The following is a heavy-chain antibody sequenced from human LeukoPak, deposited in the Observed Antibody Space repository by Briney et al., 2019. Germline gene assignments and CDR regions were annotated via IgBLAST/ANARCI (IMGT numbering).Heavy chain of an antibody. Sequence: PGGSLRLSCAASGFTFSSYGMHWVRQAPGKGLEWVAVISYDGSNKYYADSVKGRFTISRDNSKNTLYLQMNSLRAEDTAVYYCAKDLVGYCSSTSCPNDYWGLGTLVTVSS. J-gene: IGHJ4*02. CDR1: GFTFSSYG. CDR2: ISYDGSNK. CDR3: AKDLVGYCSSTSCPNDY. V-gene: IGHV3-30*18. D-gene: IGHD2-2*01.